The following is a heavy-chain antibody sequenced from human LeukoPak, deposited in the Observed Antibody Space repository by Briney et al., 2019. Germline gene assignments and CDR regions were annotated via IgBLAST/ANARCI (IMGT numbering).Heavy chain of an antibody. V-gene: IGHV3-30*04. CDR3: ARDKPDLTIFGVGGSTTNYFDY. J-gene: IGHJ4*02. CDR2: ISYDGSNK. Sequence: PGGSLRLSCAASGFTFSSYAMHWVRQAPGKGLEWVAVISYDGSNKYYADSVKGRFTISRDNSKNTLYLQMNSLRAEDTAVYYCARDKPDLTIFGVGGSTTNYFDYWGQGTLVTVSS. CDR1: GFTFSSYA. D-gene: IGHD3-3*01.